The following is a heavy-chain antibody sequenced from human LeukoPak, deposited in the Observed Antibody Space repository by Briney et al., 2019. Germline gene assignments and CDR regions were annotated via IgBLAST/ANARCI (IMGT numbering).Heavy chain of an antibody. CDR3: ARDKAARNWFDP. V-gene: IGHV4-34*01. CDR1: GGSFSGYY. Sequence: KPSETLSLTCAVYGGSFSGYYWSWIRLPPGKGLEWIGEINHSGSTNYNPSLKSRVTISVDTSKNQFSLKLSSVTAVDTAVYYCARDKAARNWFDPWGQGTLVTVSS. J-gene: IGHJ5*02. D-gene: IGHD6-6*01. CDR2: INHSGST.